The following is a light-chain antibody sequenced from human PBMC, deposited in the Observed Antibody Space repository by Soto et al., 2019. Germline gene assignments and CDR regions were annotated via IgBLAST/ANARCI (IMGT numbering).Light chain of an antibody. Sequence: QSVLTQPASVSGSPGQSITISCTGTSGDVGDNYVSWYQQHPGKAPQLMIFEVSSRPSGVSTRFSGSKSDNTASLTISGLQAEDEATYFCSSYTTGTSLVFGGGTKLTVL. V-gene: IGLV2-14*01. CDR2: EVS. J-gene: IGLJ3*02. CDR3: SSYTTGTSLV. CDR1: SGDVGDNY.